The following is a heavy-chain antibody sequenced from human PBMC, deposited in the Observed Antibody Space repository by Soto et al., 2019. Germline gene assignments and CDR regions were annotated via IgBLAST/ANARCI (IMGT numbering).Heavy chain of an antibody. D-gene: IGHD1-1*01. CDR3: EKLGTMGVFDN. CDR1: GFTFSSYA. J-gene: IGHJ4*02. V-gene: IGHV3-23*01. Sequence: GGSLRLSCAASGFTFSSYAMSWVRQAPGEGLEWLAGITFRGDNTYYADSVKGRFTLSRDNSRNRLDLQMNSLKVEDTALYYCEKLGTMGVFDNWGQGTLVTVYS. CDR2: ITFRGDNT.